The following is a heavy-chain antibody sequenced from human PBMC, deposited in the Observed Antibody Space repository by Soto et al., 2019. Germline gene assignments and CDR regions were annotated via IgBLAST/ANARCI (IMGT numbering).Heavy chain of an antibody. D-gene: IGHD2-21*02. J-gene: IGHJ4*02. V-gene: IGHV3-72*01. CDR2: SRNKVNNYIA. Sequence: GGSLRLSCAASGFTLSDHYIHWVRQAPGKGLEWVGRSRNKVNNYIADYAASVEGRFTFSRDDSKNSLYLQMDSLTTGDTAMYFCARVPLHFYSRDWTSDYFDFWGPGTLVTVSS. CDR1: GFTLSDHY. CDR3: ARVPLHFYSRDWTSDYFDF.